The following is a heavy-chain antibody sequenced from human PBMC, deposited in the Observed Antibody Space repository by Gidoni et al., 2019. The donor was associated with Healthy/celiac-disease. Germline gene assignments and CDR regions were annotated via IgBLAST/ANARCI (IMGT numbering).Heavy chain of an antibody. V-gene: IGHV5-51*01. CDR1: GYSFTSYW. Sequence: EAQLVLSGAEVKKPGESLKISCKGSGYSFTSYWIGWVRQMPGKGLEWMGIIYPGDSDTRYSPSFQGQVTISADKSISTAYLQWSSLKASDTAMYYCARSYYYDSSGHPIDYWGQGTLVTVSS. CDR2: IYPGDSDT. D-gene: IGHD3-22*01. J-gene: IGHJ4*02. CDR3: ARSYYYDSSGHPIDY.